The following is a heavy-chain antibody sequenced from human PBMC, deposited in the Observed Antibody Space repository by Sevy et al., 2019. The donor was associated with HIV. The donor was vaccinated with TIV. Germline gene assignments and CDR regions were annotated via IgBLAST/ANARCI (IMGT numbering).Heavy chain of an antibody. V-gene: IGHV3-30*09. D-gene: IGHD6-13*01. J-gene: IGHJ4*02. CDR2: ISSDVSRK. CDR3: ARDARADAARPDY. CDR1: GFNFSTYA. Sequence: GGSLRLSCSASGFNFSTYAMHWVRQTPGKGLEWVAVISSDVSRKYYAASVRGRFAISRDNSKNTLSLQMSSLRGEDTAVYCGARDARADAARPDYWGQGTLVTVSS.